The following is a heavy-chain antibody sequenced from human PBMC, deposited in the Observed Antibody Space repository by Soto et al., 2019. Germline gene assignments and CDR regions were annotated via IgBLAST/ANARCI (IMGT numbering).Heavy chain of an antibody. J-gene: IGHJ4*02. Sequence: GGSLRLSCAASGFTFSSYAMSWVRQAPGKGLEWVSTISGSGTNTWYADSVKGRFTISRDNSKNTLHLQMSSLRAEDTAVYYCAKDGHTSDYYYDYWGQGTLVTVSS. CDR3: AKDGHTSDYYYDY. CDR1: GFTFSSYA. CDR2: ISGSGTNT. D-gene: IGHD3-22*01. V-gene: IGHV3-23*01.